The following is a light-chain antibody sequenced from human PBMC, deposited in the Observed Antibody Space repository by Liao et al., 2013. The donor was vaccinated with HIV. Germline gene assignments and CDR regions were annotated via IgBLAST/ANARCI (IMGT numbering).Light chain of an antibody. Sequence: SYELTQPPSVSVSLGQMARITCSGEALTKKYAYWYQQKPGQAPVLVIYKDSERPSGIPERFSGSSSGTMATLTISGAQVEDEADYYCYSTDSSGDHRVFGGGTKLTVL. CDR1: ALTKKY. V-gene: IGLV3-10*01. J-gene: IGLJ3*02. CDR2: KDS. CDR3: YSTDSSGDHRV.